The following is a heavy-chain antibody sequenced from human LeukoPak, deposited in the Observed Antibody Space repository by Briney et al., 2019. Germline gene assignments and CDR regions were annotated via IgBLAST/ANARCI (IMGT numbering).Heavy chain of an antibody. V-gene: IGHV4-34*01. Sequence: SETLSLTCAVYGGSFSGYYWSWIRQPPGKGLEWIGEINHSGSTNYNPSLKSRVTISVDTSKNQFSLKLSSVTAADTAVYYCAMTISGSSIFDYWGQGSLVTVSS. CDR3: AMTISGSSIFDY. D-gene: IGHD1-26*01. CDR1: GGSFSGYY. J-gene: IGHJ4*02. CDR2: INHSGST.